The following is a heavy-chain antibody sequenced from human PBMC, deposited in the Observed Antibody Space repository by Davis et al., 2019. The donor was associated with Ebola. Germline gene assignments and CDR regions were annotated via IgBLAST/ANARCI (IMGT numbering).Heavy chain of an antibody. CDR1: GFTFSSYA. CDR2: ISYDGSNK. D-gene: IGHD2-2*01. CDR3: AKDAQGLWYGGYCSSTSCSRRQNEGTRFDP. Sequence: PGGSLRLSCAASGFTFSSYAMSWVRQAPGKGLEWVAVISYDGSNKYYADSVKGRFTISRDNSKNMLYLQMNSLRAEDTAVYYCAKDAQGLWYGGYCSSTSCSRRQNEGTRFDPWGQGTLVTVSS. J-gene: IGHJ5*02. V-gene: IGHV3-30*18.